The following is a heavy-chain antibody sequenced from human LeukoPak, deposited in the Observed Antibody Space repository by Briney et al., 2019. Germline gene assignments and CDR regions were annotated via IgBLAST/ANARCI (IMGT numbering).Heavy chain of an antibody. J-gene: IGHJ6*03. CDR1: GYTFTTYG. CDR3: ASGDARNYYYYYMDV. V-gene: IGHV1-69*13. CDR2: IIPIFGTA. D-gene: IGHD6-6*01. Sequence: SVKVSCKASGYTFTTYGISWVRQAPGQGLEWMGGIIPIFGTANYAQKFQGRVTITADESTSTAYMELSSLRSEDTAVYYCASGDARNYYYYYMDVWGKGTTVTVSS.